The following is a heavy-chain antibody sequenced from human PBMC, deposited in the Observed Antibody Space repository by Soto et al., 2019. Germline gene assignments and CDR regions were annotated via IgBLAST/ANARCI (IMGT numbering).Heavy chain of an antibody. D-gene: IGHD2-8*01. CDR3: ARLLGYCTNGVCRPIGGRTYYYYYYMDV. V-gene: IGHV4-39*01. CDR1: GGSISSSSYY. J-gene: IGHJ6*03. CDR2: IYYSGST. Sequence: SETLSLTCTVSGGSISSSSYYWGWIRQPPGKGLEWIGSIYYSGSTYYNPSLKSRVTISVDTSKNRFSLKLSSVTAADTAVYYCARLLGYCTNGVCRPIGGRTYYYYYYMDVWGKGTTVTVSS.